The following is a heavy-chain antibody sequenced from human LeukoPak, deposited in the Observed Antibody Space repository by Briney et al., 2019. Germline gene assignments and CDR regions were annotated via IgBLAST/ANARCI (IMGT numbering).Heavy chain of an antibody. CDR2: INSDGSST. V-gene: IGHV3-74*01. D-gene: IGHD1-14*01. CDR1: GFTFSSYW. J-gene: IGHJ4*02. Sequence: GGSLRLSCAASGFTFSSYWMHWVRQAPGKGLVWVSRINSDGSSTSYADSVKGRFTISRDNAKSTLYLQMNSLRAEDTAVYYCARDPTGDYFDYWGQGTLVTVSS. CDR3: ARDPTGDYFDY.